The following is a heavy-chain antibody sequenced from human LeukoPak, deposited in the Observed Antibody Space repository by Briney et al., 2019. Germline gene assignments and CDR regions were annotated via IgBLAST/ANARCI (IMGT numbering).Heavy chain of an antibody. CDR1: GYTFTSYY. J-gene: IGHJ5*02. Sequence: ASVNVSCKASGYTFTSYYMHWVRQAPGQGLEWMGIINPSGGSTSYAQKFQGRVTMTRDTSTSTVYMELSSLRSEDTAVYYCARAVERIAAAGTMGDFDPWGQGTLVTVSS. CDR2: INPSGGST. V-gene: IGHV1-46*01. D-gene: IGHD6-13*01. CDR3: ARAVERIAAAGTMGDFDP.